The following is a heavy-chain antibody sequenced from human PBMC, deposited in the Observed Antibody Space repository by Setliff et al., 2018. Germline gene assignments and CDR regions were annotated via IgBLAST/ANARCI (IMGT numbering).Heavy chain of an antibody. CDR2: TIPMFGTT. D-gene: IGHD5-18*01. CDR3: VREGVDTRSSTESRYYIDV. V-gene: IGHV1-69*05. J-gene: IGHJ6*03. Sequence: SVKVSCKASGATFSSYGISWVRQAPGQGLEWMGGTIPMFGTTEYAQKFQGRLTIITDESTNTAFMQLISLRSDDTAVYYCVREGVDTRSSTESRYYIDVWGKGTTVTVSS. CDR1: GATFSSYG.